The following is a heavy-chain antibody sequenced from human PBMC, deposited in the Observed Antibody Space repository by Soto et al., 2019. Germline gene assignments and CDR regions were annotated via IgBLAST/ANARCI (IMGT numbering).Heavy chain of an antibody. CDR3: ARQSTSKGKYAMDV. CDR1: GYSFTIYW. D-gene: IGHD3-3*02. V-gene: IGHV5-51*01. Sequence: GESLKISCKGSGYSFTIYWIGWVRQMPGKGLEWIGLIYPGDSDTRYRPSFQGQVTISADNSISTAYLQWSSLKASATAMYYSARQSTSKGKYAMDVWGQGTTVTVSS. CDR2: IYPGDSDT. J-gene: IGHJ6*02.